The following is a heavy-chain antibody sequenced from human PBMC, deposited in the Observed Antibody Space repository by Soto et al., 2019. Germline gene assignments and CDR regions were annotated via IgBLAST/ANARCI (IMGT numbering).Heavy chain of an antibody. CDR1: GYTFSSYG. CDR2: IWYDGSNK. CDR3: ARDGD. J-gene: IGHJ6*02. V-gene: IGHV3-33*01. Sequence: QVKLVESGGGVVQPGRSLRLSCAASGYTFSSYGMHWVRQAPGKGLEWVAVIWYDGSNKYYADSVKGRFIISRDNSKNTLHLQMNSLRAEDTAVYYCARDGDWGQGTTVTVSS. D-gene: IGHD2-21*01.